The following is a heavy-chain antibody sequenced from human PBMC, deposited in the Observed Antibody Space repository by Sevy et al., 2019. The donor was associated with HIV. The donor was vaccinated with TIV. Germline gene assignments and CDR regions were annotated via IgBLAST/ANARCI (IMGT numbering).Heavy chain of an antibody. D-gene: IGHD3-3*01. Sequence: GGSLRLSCAASGFTFSSYGMHWVRQAPGKGLEWVAFIRYDGSNKYYADSVKGRFTISRDNSKNTLDLQMNSLRAEDTAVYYCAKDLPVFYDFWSGYYPPYYYYGMDVWGQGTTVTVSS. CDR1: GFTFSSYG. CDR3: AKDLPVFYDFWSGYYPPYYYYGMDV. J-gene: IGHJ6*02. V-gene: IGHV3-30*02. CDR2: IRYDGSNK.